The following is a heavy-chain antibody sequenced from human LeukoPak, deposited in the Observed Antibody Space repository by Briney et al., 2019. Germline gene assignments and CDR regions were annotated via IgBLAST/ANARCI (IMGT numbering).Heavy chain of an antibody. J-gene: IGHJ4*02. CDR1: GGSISSSSYY. CDR3: VRRSDLTTNVDY. V-gene: IGHV4-39*01. D-gene: IGHD2-15*01. Sequence: SETLSLTCTVSGGSISSSSYYWGWIRQPPGKGLEWIGNIYCSGSTYYNPSLQSRVTISVDTSKNQFSLKLSSVTAADTAVYYCVRRSDLTTNVDYWGQGTLVTVSS. CDR2: IYCSGST.